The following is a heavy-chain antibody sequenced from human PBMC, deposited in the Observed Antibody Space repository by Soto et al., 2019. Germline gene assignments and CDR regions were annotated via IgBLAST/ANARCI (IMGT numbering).Heavy chain of an antibody. D-gene: IGHD3-3*01. CDR1: GFSLSTSGVG. Sequence: QITLKESGPTLVKPTQTLTLTCTFSGFSLSTSGVGVGWIRQPPGKALEWLALIYWDDDKRYSPSLKSRLTITKDTSKNQVVHTMTNLDPVDTATYYCAQKPPIRFLEWPYYYYYGMDVWGQGTTVTVSS. CDR2: IYWDDDK. J-gene: IGHJ6*02. V-gene: IGHV2-5*02. CDR3: AQKPPIRFLEWPYYYYYGMDV.